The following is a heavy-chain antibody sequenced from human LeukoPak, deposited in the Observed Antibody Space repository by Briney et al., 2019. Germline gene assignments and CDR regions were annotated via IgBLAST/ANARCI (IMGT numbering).Heavy chain of an antibody. CDR3: ARFDRYFDPVGFDP. V-gene: IGHV1-18*01. D-gene: IGHD3-9*01. CDR2: ISAYNGNT. CDR1: GGTFSSYA. Sequence: ASVKVSCKASGGTFSSYAISWVRQAPGQGLEWMGWISAYNGNTNYAQKLQGRVTMTTDTSTSTAYMELRSLRSDDTAVYYCARFDRYFDPVGFDPWGQGTLVTVSS. J-gene: IGHJ5*02.